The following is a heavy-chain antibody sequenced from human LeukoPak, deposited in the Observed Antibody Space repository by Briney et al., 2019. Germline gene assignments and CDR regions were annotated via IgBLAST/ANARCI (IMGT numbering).Heavy chain of an antibody. D-gene: IGHD6-19*01. J-gene: IGHJ1*01. V-gene: IGHV7-4-1*02. Sequence: ASVKVSCKASGGTFSSYAISWERQAPGQGLEWMGWVNTSTGNPTYGQGFTGRFVFSLDTSVNTAYLQISSLQAEDTAVYYCTRAAGNEYFQHWGQGTLVTVSS. CDR2: VNTSTGNP. CDR1: GGTFSSYA. CDR3: TRAAGNEYFQH.